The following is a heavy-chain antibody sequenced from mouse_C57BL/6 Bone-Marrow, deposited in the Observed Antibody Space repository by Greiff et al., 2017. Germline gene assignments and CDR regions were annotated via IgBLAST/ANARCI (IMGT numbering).Heavy chain of an antibody. CDR2: IYPGSGST. CDR1: GYTFTSYW. D-gene: IGHD2-5*01. J-gene: IGHJ1*03. CDR3: ARPYDSNYWYFDV. V-gene: IGHV1-55*01. Sequence: QVQLQQPGAELVKPGASVKMSCKASGYTFTSYWITWVKQRPGQGLGWIGDIYPGSGSTNYNEKFKSKATLTVDTSSSTAYMQLSSLTSEYSAVYYCARPYDSNYWYFDVWGTGTTVTVSS.